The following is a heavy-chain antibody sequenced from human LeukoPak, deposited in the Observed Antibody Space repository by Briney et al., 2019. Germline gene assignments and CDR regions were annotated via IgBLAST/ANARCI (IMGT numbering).Heavy chain of an antibody. CDR1: GYGFTSYW. J-gene: IGHJ4*02. CDR2: IYPGDSDT. D-gene: IGHD3-10*01. CDR3: ARQYGSGSYYNPFDS. Sequence: GESLKISCKGSGYGFTSYWIGWVRQVPGKGLEWMGIIYPGDSDTKYSPSFQGQVTISADKSIGTAYLQWSSLKASDTAIYYCARQYGSGSYYNPFDSWGQGTLVTVSS. V-gene: IGHV5-51*01.